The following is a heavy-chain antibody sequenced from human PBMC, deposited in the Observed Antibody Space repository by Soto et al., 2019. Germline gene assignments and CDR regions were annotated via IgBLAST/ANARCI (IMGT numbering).Heavy chain of an antibody. D-gene: IGHD1-1*01. Sequence: PSETLSLTCTVSGDSISSADYYWSWIRQTPGKGLEWIGHIFYSGTTYYNPSLKSRLTISVDTSKNHFSLRLTSVTAADTAVYYCARDLWVEPELYYYGMDVWGQGTTVTVP. CDR1: GDSISSADYY. J-gene: IGHJ6*02. CDR2: IFYSGTT. V-gene: IGHV4-30-4*01. CDR3: ARDLWVEPELYYYGMDV.